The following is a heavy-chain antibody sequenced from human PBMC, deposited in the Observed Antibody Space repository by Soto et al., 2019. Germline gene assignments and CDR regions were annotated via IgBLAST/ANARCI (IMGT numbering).Heavy chain of an antibody. CDR3: ASAYAAARSSDY. D-gene: IGHD6-6*01. CDR1: GFTSSGYW. CDR2: IRQDGSEK. J-gene: IGHJ4*02. Sequence: EVQLVESGGGLVQPGGSLRLSCAASGFTSSGYWMSWVRQAPGKGLEWVANIRQDGSEKFYVDSVKGRFSISRDNVKNSVYLQMNTLRAEDTAVYFCASAYAAARSSDYWGQGTLVTVSS. V-gene: IGHV3-7*03.